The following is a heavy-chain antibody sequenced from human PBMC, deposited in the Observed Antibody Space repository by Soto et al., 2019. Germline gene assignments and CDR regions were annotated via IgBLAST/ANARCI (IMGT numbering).Heavy chain of an antibody. CDR3: AKNWDTTFSSSSH. CDR1: GFTFTTYA. Sequence: EVQLLESGGGLVQPGGSLRLSCAASGFTFTTYAMTWVRQAPGKGLEWVSAISGSGGSTYYADYVKGRFTIYRDNSKNTLFLQMNSLRAEDTAVYYCAKNWDTTFSSSSHWGQGTLVTVSS. CDR2: ISGSGGST. D-gene: IGHD6-6*01. V-gene: IGHV3-23*01. J-gene: IGHJ4*02.